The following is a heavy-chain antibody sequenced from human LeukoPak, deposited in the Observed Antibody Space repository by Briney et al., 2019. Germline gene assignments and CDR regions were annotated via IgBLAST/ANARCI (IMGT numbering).Heavy chain of an antibody. CDR3: ARQAGWGTGYYYYYYMDV. CDR2: MNPNSGNT. CDR1: GYTFTSYD. D-gene: IGHD1-1*01. Sequence: GASVKVSCKASGYTFTSYDINWVRQATGQGLEWMGWMNPNSGNTGYAQKLQGRVTITRNTSISTAYMELSSLRSEDTAVYYCARQAGWGTGYYYYYYMDVWGKGTTVTVSS. V-gene: IGHV1-8*03. J-gene: IGHJ6*03.